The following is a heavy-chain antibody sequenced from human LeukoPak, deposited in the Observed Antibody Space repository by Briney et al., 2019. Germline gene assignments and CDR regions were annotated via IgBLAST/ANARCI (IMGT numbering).Heavy chain of an antibody. J-gene: IGHJ5*02. CDR3: AHYDSSGYYSGWFDP. CDR1: GGSFSGYY. Sequence: TSETLSLTCAVYGGSFSGYYWSWIRQPPGKGLEWIGEINHSGSTNYSPSLKSRVTISVDTSKNQFSLKLSSVTAADTAVYYCAHYDSSGYYSGWFDPWGQGTLVTVSS. D-gene: IGHD3-22*01. V-gene: IGHV4-34*01. CDR2: INHSGST.